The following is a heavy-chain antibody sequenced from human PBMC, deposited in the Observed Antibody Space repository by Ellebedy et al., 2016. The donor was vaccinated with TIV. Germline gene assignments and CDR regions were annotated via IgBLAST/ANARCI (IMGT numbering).Heavy chain of an antibody. D-gene: IGHD6-13*01. CDR2: ISGSGGST. Sequence: GESLKISXAASGFTFSSYAMSWVRQAPGKGLEWVSAISGSGGSTYYADSVKGRFTISRDNSKNTLYLQMNSLRAEDTAVYYCAKSRPISYSSSWYNLGYWGQGTLVTVSS. CDR3: AKSRPISYSSSWYNLGY. V-gene: IGHV3-23*01. J-gene: IGHJ4*02. CDR1: GFTFSSYA.